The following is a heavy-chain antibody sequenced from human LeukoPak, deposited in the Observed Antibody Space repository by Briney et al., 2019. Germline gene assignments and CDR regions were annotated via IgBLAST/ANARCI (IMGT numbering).Heavy chain of an antibody. D-gene: IGHD7-27*01. J-gene: IGHJ2*01. CDR1: GGSISSYY. CDR3: ARVVNWGLRYFDL. V-gene: IGHV4-4*07. CDR2: VYTSGST. Sequence: PSETLSLTCTVSGGSISSYYWSWIRQPAGKGLEWIGHVYTSGSTNYSPSLKSRVTISVDTSKNQFSLKLTSVTAADTAVYYCARVVNWGLRYFDLWGRGTLVTVSS.